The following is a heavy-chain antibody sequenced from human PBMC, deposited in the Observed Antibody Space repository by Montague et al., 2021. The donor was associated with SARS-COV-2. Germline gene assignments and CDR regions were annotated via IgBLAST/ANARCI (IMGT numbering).Heavy chain of an antibody. CDR3: AIGREHFNMVIVVMTGGEYYFDS. D-gene: IGHD2-21*02. CDR1: GGSISSSTYY. CDR2: IYYRGST. J-gene: IGHJ4*02. Sequence: SETLSLTCAVSGGSISSSTYYWTCIRQPPGKGLVWIGNIYYRGSTYYNPSLKSQVTISEYTSKNQFSLKLISVTAADTSLYFCAIGREHFNMVIVVMTGGEYYFDSWGQGTLVTVSS. V-gene: IGHV4-39*07.